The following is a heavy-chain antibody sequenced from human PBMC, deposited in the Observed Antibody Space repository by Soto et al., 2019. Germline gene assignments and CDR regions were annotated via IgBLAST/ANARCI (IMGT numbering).Heavy chain of an antibody. CDR3: ARSGYSYGYPIGWFDH. D-gene: IGHD5-18*01. CDR2: IYYSGST. Sequence: QVQLQESGPGLVKPSQTLSLTCTVSGGSISSGGYYWSWIRQHPGKGLEWIGHIYYSGSTYYNPSLKSRVTISVDTSKNQFSLKLSSVTAADTAVYYCARSGYSYGYPIGWFDHWGQGTLVTVSS. J-gene: IGHJ5*02. V-gene: IGHV4-31*03. CDR1: GGSISSGGYY.